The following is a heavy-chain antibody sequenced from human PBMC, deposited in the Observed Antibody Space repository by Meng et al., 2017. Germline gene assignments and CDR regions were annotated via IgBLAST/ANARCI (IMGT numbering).Heavy chain of an antibody. CDR3: ARDGGNYDFDY. CDR2: IIPRSSDA. Sequence: VHLVQSGAEVEKPGASVKLSRKSSGYTFIDPSIHWGRQAPGQGLEWMGRIIPRSSDANSAQKFQGRVTLTWDTSINTAYMELSSLRSDDTAIYYCARDGGNYDFDYWGQGTLVTVSS. J-gene: IGHJ4*02. CDR1: GYTFIDPS. V-gene: IGHV1-2*06. D-gene: IGHD1-7*01.